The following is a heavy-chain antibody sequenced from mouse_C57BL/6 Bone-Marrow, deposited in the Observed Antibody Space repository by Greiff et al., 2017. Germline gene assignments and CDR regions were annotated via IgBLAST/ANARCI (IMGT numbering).Heavy chain of an antibody. CDR2: ISNGGGST. CDR3: ARHRAITTVVECFAY. J-gene: IGHJ3*01. Sequence: EVQVVESGGGLVQPGGSLKLSCAASGFTFSDSYMYWVRQTPEKRLEWVAYISNGGGSTYYPDTVKGRFTISSDNAKNTLYLQMSRLKSEDTAMYYCARHRAITTVVECFAYWGQGTLVTVSA. CDR1: GFTFSDSY. V-gene: IGHV5-12*01. D-gene: IGHD1-1*01.